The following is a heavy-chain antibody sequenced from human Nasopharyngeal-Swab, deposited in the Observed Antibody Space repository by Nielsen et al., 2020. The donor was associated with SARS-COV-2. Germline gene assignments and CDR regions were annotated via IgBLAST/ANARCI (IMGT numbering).Heavy chain of an antibody. V-gene: IGHV3-7*01. CDR3: ASSDYYDSSSYSHFDF. CDR1: GFTFSSNW. J-gene: IGHJ4*02. Sequence: GGSLRLSCAASGFTFSSNWMSWVRQAPGKGLEWVANIKQNGIEKYYVDSVKGRFTISRDNAKKSLYLQMNSLRAEDTAVYYCASSDYYDSSSYSHFDFWGRGTLVTISS. CDR2: IKQNGIEK. D-gene: IGHD3-22*01.